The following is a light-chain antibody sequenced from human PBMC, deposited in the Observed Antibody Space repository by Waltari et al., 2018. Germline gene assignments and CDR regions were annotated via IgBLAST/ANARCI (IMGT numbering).Light chain of an antibody. CDR1: SGDVGSYNL. V-gene: IGLV2-23*02. CDR3: CSYAGSSTYVV. Sequence: QSALTQPASVSGSPGQSITISCTGTSGDVGSYNLVSWYQQHPGKAPKLMIYEVSKRPSGVSNRFSGSKSGNTASLTISGLQAEDEADYYCCSYAGSSTYVVFGGGTKLTVL. J-gene: IGLJ2*01. CDR2: EVS.